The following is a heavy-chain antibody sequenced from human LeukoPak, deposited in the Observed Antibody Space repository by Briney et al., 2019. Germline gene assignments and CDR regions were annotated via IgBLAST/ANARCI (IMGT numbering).Heavy chain of an antibody. CDR2: ISGSGGST. CDR1: GFTFSSYA. D-gene: IGHD6-13*01. J-gene: IGHJ5*02. V-gene: IGHV3-23*01. CDR3: AKGPGSSSWYDH. Sequence: GGSLRLSCAASGFTFSSYAMSWVRQAPGKGLEWVSAISGSGGSTHYADSVKGRFTISRDNSKNTLYLQMNSLRAEDTAVYYCAKGPGSSSWYDHWGQGTLVTVSS.